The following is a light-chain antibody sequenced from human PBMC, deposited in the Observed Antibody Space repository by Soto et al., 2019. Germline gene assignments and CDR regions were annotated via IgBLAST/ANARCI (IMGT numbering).Light chain of an antibody. J-gene: IGLJ2*01. Sequence: QLVLTQSPSASASLGASVKLTCTLSSGHSSYAIAWHQQQPEKGPRYLMKLNSDGSHTKGDGIPDRFSGSSSGAERYLTISSLQSEAEADYYCQTWGTDIKGVFGGGTKLTVL. V-gene: IGLV4-69*01. CDR2: LNSDGSH. CDR3: QTWGTDIKGV. CDR1: SGHSSYA.